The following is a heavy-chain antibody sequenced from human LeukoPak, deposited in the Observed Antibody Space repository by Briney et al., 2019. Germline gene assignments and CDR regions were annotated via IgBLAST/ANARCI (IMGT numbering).Heavy chain of an antibody. D-gene: IGHD5-24*01. CDR1: GFTFTNAW. Sequence: GGSLRLSCAASGFTFTNAWMNWVRQAPGKGLEWVGRIKSKTDGGTTENAAPVKGRFTISRDDSKNTLYLQMNSLKTEDTAVYYCARGAGYNYPYYFDYWGQGTLVTVSS. CDR2: IKSKTDGGTT. V-gene: IGHV3-15*07. J-gene: IGHJ4*02. CDR3: ARGAGYNYPYYFDY.